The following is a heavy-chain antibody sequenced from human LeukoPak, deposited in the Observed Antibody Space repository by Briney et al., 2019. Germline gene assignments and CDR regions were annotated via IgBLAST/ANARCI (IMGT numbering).Heavy chain of an antibody. CDR2: IYHSGGT. V-gene: IGHV4-39*01. CDR3: ARHPPLYSSSPDYFDY. CDR1: GGSISRAGYY. J-gene: IGHJ4*02. Sequence: SETLSLTCTVSGGSISRAGYYWGWIRQPPGKGLEWIESIYHSGGTYSNPSLKSRVTTFVDTSKNQFSLKLNSVTAADTAVYYCARHPPLYSSSPDYFDYWGQGSLVTVSS. D-gene: IGHD6-13*01.